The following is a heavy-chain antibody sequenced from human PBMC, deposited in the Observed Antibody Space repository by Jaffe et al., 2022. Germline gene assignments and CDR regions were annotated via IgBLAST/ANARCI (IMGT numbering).Heavy chain of an antibody. D-gene: IGHD3-10*01. CDR1: GFTFSSYW. CDR3: AREDKYYYGSGSYCHFDY. Sequence: EVQLVESGGGLVQPGGSLRLSCAASGFTFSSYWMSWVRQAPGKGLEWVANIKQDGSEKYYVDSVKGRFTISRDNAKNSLYLQMNSLRAEDTAVYYCAREDKYYYGSGSYCHFDYWGQGTLVTVSS. V-gene: IGHV3-7*01. J-gene: IGHJ4*02. CDR2: IKQDGSEK.